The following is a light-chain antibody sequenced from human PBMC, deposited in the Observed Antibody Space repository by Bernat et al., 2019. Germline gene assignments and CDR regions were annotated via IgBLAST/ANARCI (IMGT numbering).Light chain of an antibody. V-gene: IGKV2-24*01. Sequence: DIVMTQAPLSSRVTLGQPASISCTSSESLVHVNGNTYLSWLQQRPGQSPRLLIYEISNRFSGVPDRFSGSGSGTNFSLAISRVEAGDVGVYSCMQATHSFPFGQGTKLEIK. CDR1: ESLVHVNGNTY. CDR3: MQATHSFP. J-gene: IGKJ2*01. CDR2: EIS.